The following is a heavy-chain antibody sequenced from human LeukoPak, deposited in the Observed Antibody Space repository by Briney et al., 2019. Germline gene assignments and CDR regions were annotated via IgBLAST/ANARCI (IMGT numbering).Heavy chain of an antibody. CDR1: GYTFTGYY. CDR3: ARDEPAGRDGTDV. D-gene: IGHD6-13*01. V-gene: IGHV1-46*01. Sequence: ASVKVSCKASGYTFTGYYMHWVRQAPGQGLEWMGIINPSGGSTSYAQKFQGRVTMTRDTSTSTVYMELSSLRSEDTAVYYCARDEPAGRDGTDVWGQGTTVTVSS. J-gene: IGHJ6*02. CDR2: INPSGGST.